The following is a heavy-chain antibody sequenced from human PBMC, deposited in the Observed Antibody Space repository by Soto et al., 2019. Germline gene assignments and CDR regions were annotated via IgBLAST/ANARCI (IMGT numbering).Heavy chain of an antibody. CDR1: GFTLSSYA. CDR3: ARDYYKYYDSSGYYRSPAY. D-gene: IGHD3-22*01. V-gene: IGHV3-30-3*01. CDR2: ISYDGSDK. Sequence: GGALRLSCAASGFTLSSYAMHWVRQAPGKGLEWVALISYDGSDKDYADSVKGRFTISRDNSRNTLFLQMNSLRAEDTAVYYCARDYYKYYDSSGYYRSPAYWGQRT. J-gene: IGHJ4*02.